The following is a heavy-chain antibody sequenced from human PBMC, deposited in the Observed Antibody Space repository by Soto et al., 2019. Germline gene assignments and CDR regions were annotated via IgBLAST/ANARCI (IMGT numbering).Heavy chain of an antibody. CDR3: AHIHWGSFHCYCGMDV. V-gene: IGHV2-5*02. D-gene: IGHD7-27*01. Sequence: QITLKESGPTLVKPTQTLTLTCTFSGFSLSTSGVGVGWIRQPPGKALEWLALIYWDDDKRHRPSLKSRLTITNDHSKNQVVLTKTNRYPVDTATYYCAHIHWGSFHCYCGMDVWGQGTTVTVSS. CDR1: GFSLSTSGVG. CDR2: IYWDDDK. J-gene: IGHJ6*02.